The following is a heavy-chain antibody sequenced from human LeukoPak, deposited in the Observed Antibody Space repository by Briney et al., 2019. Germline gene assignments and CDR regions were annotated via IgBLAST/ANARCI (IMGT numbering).Heavy chain of an antibody. CDR3: STDPRLLIY. CDR1: GLGFSDSY. V-gene: IGHV3-11*01. Sequence: GGSLRLSCVVSGLGFSDSYMTWIRQTPGKGLEWLAYISGSGSDMYYADSVKGRFTISRDNAKNSLYLQMNSLRPDDTALYYCSTDPRLLIYWGHGTLVTVSS. CDR2: ISGSGSDM. J-gene: IGHJ4*01. D-gene: IGHD2-8*01.